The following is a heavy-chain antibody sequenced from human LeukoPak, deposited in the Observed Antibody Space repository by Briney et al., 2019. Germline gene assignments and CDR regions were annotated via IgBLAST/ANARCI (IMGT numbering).Heavy chain of an antibody. V-gene: IGHV1-18*01. J-gene: IGHJ4*02. Sequence: ASVKVSCKASGYTFTSYAITWVRQAPGQGLEWMGWISAYDGNTNSAQKLQGRVTMTTDTSTSTAYMELRSLRSDDTAVYYCARDDTPYYDFRSGSKKGLGSWGQGTLVTVSS. CDR2: ISAYDGNT. D-gene: IGHD3-3*01. CDR3: ARDDTPYYDFRSGSKKGLGS. CDR1: GYTFTSYA.